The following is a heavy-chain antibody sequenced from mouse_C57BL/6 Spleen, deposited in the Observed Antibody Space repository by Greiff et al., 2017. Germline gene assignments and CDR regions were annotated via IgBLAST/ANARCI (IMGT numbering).Heavy chain of an antibody. CDR1: GFTFSDFY. J-gene: IGHJ4*01. CDR3: ERDAADYAMDY. Sequence: EVKLMESGGGLVQSGRSLRLSCATSGFTFSDFYMEWVRQAPGKGLEWIASSRNKANDYTTEYSASVKGRFIVSRDTSQSILYLQMNALRAEDTAIYYCERDAADYAMDYWGQGTSVTVSS. CDR2: SRNKANDYTT. V-gene: IGHV7-1*01.